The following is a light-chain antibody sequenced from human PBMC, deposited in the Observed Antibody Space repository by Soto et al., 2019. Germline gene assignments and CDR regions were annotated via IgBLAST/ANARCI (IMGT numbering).Light chain of an antibody. CDR3: AAWDDSLSGFYV. J-gene: IGLJ1*01. Sequence: QSVLTQPASVSGSPGQSITISCTGTSSDVGGYNYVSWYQQHPGKAPKLMIYEVSNRPSGVSNRFSGSKSGNTASLTISGLRSEDEADYYCAAWDDSLSGFYVFGTGTKVTVL. V-gene: IGLV2-14*01. CDR2: EVS. CDR1: SSDVGGYNY.